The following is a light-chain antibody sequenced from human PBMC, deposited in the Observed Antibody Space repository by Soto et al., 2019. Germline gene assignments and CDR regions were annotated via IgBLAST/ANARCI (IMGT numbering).Light chain of an antibody. J-gene: IGKJ1*01. V-gene: IGKV1-5*01. Sequence: DIQMTQSPSTLSASVGDRVTITCRASQSISSWLAWYQQKPGKAPKLLIYDASSLESGGPSRFSRSGSGTEFTRTISSLQPDDFSTYYCQQYNSYSWTFGQGTKVEIK. CDR3: QQYNSYSWT. CDR1: QSISSW. CDR2: DAS.